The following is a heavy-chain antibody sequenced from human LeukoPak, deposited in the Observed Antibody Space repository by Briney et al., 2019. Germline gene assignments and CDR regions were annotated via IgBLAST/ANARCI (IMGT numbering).Heavy chain of an antibody. Sequence: GGSLRLPCAASGFIFKNYWMSWVRQAPGKGLEWVANINRDGSEKYYVDSVKGRFTISRDYAKNSLFLQMNNLRAEDTAVYYCARAQGGYCTTTRCYNQDWFDPWGQGTQVTVSS. CDR2: INRDGSEK. CDR3: ARAQGGYCTTTRCYNQDWFDP. V-gene: IGHV3-7*01. D-gene: IGHD2-2*01. J-gene: IGHJ5*02. CDR1: GFIFKNYW.